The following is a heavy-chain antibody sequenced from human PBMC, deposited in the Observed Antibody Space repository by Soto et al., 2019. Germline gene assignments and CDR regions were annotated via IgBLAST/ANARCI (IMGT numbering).Heavy chain of an antibody. J-gene: IGHJ4*02. CDR1: GFTFSTYW. CDR2: IKQDGSEI. Sequence: EVQLVESGGGLVQPGGSLRLSCAASGFTFSTYWMDWVRQAPGKGREGVANIKQDGSEIHYVDSVKGRFTISRDNAKNSLYLQMNSLRAEDTAVYYCGTSKIGYWGQGTLVTVSS. CDR3: GTSKIGY. D-gene: IGHD2-2*01. V-gene: IGHV3-7*05.